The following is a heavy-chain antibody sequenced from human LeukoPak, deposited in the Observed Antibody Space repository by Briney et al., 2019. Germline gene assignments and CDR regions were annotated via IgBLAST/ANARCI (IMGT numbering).Heavy chain of an antibody. CDR3: AREKVVPAAISFDY. V-gene: IGHV4-4*07. CDR2: IYTSGST. J-gene: IGHJ4*02. D-gene: IGHD2-2*01. CDR1: GGSISSYY. Sequence: PSETLSLTCTVSGGSISSYYWSWIRQPAGKGLEWIGRIYTSGSTNYNPSLKSRVTMSVDTSKNQFSLKLSSVTAADTAVYYCAREKVVPAAISFDYWGQGTLVTVSS.